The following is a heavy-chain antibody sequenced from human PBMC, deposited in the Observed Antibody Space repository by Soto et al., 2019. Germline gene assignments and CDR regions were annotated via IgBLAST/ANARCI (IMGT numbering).Heavy chain of an antibody. CDR3: AKRWQCSGGSCCNHY. J-gene: IGHJ4*02. Sequence: EVQLLESGGGLVQPGGSLRLSCAASGFTFSSYAMSWVRQAPGKGLEWGSTISGSGDTTFYADSVKGRFTISRDNSKNTVYLQMNSLRAEDTAVYFCAKRWQCSGGSCCNHYWGQGTLVTVSS. CDR1: GFTFSSYA. V-gene: IGHV3-23*01. CDR2: ISGSGDTT. D-gene: IGHD2-15*01.